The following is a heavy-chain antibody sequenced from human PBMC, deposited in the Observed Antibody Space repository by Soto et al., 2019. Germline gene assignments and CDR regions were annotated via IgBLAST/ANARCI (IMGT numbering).Heavy chain of an antibody. CDR3: ARVYYYDSSGPNDASDI. Sequence: GASVKVSCKASGYTFTGYYMHWVRQAPGQGLEWMGWINPNSGGTNYAQKFQGRVTMTRDTSISTAYMELSRLRSDDTAVYYCARVYYYDSSGPNDASDIWGQGTMVTVSS. CDR2: INPNSGGT. V-gene: IGHV1-2*02. D-gene: IGHD3-22*01. CDR1: GYTFTGYY. J-gene: IGHJ3*02.